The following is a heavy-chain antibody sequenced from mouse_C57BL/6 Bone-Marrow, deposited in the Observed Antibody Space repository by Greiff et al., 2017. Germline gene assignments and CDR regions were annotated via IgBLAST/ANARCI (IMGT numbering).Heavy chain of an antibody. D-gene: IGHD2-2*01. CDR1: GYAFTNYL. CDR2: INPGSGGT. J-gene: IGHJ2*01. CDR3: ARSYGYDGYYFDY. V-gene: IGHV1-54*01. Sequence: QVQLKQSGAELVRPGTSVKVSCKASGYAFTNYLIEWVKQRPGQGLEWIGVINPGSGGTNYNEKFKGKATLTADKSSSTAYMQLSSLTSEDSAVYFGARSYGYDGYYFDYWGQGTTLTVSS.